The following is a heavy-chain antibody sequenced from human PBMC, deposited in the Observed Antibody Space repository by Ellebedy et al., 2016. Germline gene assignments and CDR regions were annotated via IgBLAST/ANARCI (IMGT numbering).Heavy chain of an antibody. CDR2: ISQSEGT. CDR3: ATIDRGGTFDFEF. CDR1: GGSFSDYY. D-gene: IGHD2/OR15-2a*01. V-gene: IGHV4-34*10. J-gene: IGHJ4*02. Sequence: SETLSLTCAVSGGSFSDYYWTWIRQPPGKGLEWIGEISQSEGTKYSPSSRGQVTISADKSISTAYLQWSTLEASDTAMYYCATIDRGGTFDFEFWGQGTLVTVSS.